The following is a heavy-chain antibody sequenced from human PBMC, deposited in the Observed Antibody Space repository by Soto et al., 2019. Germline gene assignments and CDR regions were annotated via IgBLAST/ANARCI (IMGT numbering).Heavy chain of an antibody. V-gene: IGHV1-3*01. D-gene: IGHD2-21*02. J-gene: IGHJ4*02. CDR3: ARQLAYCGGDCFTEPIEY. Sequence: QVQLVQSGAEVKKPGASVKVSCKASGYTFTSYAMHWVRQAPGQRLEWMGWINAGNGNTKYSQKFQGRVTITRDTSASTAYMELSSLRSEDTAVYYCARQLAYCGGDCFTEPIEYWGQGTLVTVSS. CDR1: GYTFTSYA. CDR2: INAGNGNT.